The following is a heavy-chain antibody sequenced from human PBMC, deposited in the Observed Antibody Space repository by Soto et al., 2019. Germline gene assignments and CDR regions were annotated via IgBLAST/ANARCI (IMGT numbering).Heavy chain of an antibody. D-gene: IGHD3-22*01. CDR1: GFTFSSYG. Sequence: GGSLRLSCAASGFTFSSYGMHWVRQAPGKGLEWVGVIWYDGSNKYYADSVKGRFTISRDNSKNTLYLQMNSLRAEDTAVYYCARAHDSSGYLGLFDYWGQGTLVTVSS. J-gene: IGHJ4*02. CDR2: IWYDGSNK. V-gene: IGHV3-33*01. CDR3: ARAHDSSGYLGLFDY.